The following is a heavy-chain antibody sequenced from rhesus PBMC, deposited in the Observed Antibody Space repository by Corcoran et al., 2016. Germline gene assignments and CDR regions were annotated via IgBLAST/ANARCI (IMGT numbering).Heavy chain of an antibody. CDR1: GYLFTPHY. J-gene: IGHJ5-1*01. CDR2: ASPCREKK. Sequence: QVQLVQSGGEIRQPVASLQLSCKTSGYLFTPHYIPWVRQPPGQGLERIGLASPCREKKDYAPNFQGRVPMTTDTSATTAYMELRSLRTDGTASYYWTREPSTRGNRFEVWGPGVLVTVSS. D-gene: IGHD3-9*01. V-gene: IGHV1-1*01. CDR3: TREPSTRGNRFEV.